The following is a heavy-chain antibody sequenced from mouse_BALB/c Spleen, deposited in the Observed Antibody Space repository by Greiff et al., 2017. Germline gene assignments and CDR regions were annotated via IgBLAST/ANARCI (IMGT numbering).Heavy chain of an antibody. V-gene: IGHV1-9*01. CDR1: GYTFSSYW. Sequence: VQRVESGAELMKPGASVKISCKATGYTFSSYWIEWVKQRPGHGLEWIGEILPGSGSTNYNEKFKGKATFTADTSSNTAYMQLSSLTSEDSAVYYCAGEAWFAYWGQGTLVTVSA. CDR2: ILPGSGST. CDR3: AGEAWFAY. J-gene: IGHJ3*01.